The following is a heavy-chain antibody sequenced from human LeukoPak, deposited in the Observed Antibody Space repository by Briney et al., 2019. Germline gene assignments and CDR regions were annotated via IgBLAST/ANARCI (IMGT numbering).Heavy chain of an antibody. CDR1: GGSISGGDYY. J-gene: IGHJ3*02. D-gene: IGHD2-21*02. CDR3: ARSMVVTAFDI. V-gene: IGHV4-30-4*08. Sequence: TLSLTCTVSGGSISGGDYYWSWIRQPPGKGLEGIGYIYYSGSTYYNPFLKSRVTISVATSKNQFSLKRSSVTAADTAVYYCARSMVVTAFDIWGQGTMVTVSS. CDR2: IYYSGST.